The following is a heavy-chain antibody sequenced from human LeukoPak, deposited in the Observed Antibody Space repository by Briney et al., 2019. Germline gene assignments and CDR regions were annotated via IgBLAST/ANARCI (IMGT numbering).Heavy chain of an antibody. CDR1: GYTFTTYY. Sequence: ASVKVSCKASGYTFTTYYMHWVRQAPGQGLEWKGIIKLSGGSTTYAQKFQGRVTMTRDTSTSTVYMELSSLRSDDTAVYYCATLMTMEVTPFDYWGQGTLVTVSS. CDR2: IKLSGGST. CDR3: ATLMTMEVTPFDY. D-gene: IGHD4-23*01. J-gene: IGHJ4*02. V-gene: IGHV1-46*01.